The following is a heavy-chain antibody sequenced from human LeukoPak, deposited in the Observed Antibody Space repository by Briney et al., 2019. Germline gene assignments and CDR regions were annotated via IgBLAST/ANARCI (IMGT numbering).Heavy chain of an antibody. CDR1: GYSFTSYW. Sequence: GESLKISCKGSGYSFTSYWIGWVRQMPGKGLEWMGIIYPGDSDTRYSPSFQGQVTSSVDKSTITAYLQWSSLKASDTAMYCCARLNDYYFDYWGQGTLVTVSS. J-gene: IGHJ4*02. V-gene: IGHV5-51*01. CDR3: ARLNDYYFDY. D-gene: IGHD2-21*02. CDR2: IYPGDSDT.